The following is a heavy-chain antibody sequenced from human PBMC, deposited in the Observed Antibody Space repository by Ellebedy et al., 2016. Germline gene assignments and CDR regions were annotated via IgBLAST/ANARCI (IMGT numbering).Heavy chain of an antibody. J-gene: IGHJ4*02. CDR2: IYYSGDT. CDR1: GGSISSGSCF. CDR3: ARGYSYGYCFDY. V-gene: IGHV4-61*01. Sequence: SETLSLTCNVSGGSISSGSCFWGWVRQPPGKGLEWIGYIYYSGDTNYNPSLKSRVTISVDTSKNQFSLKLSSVTAADTAVYYCARGYSYGYCFDYWGQGTLVTVSS. D-gene: IGHD5-18*01.